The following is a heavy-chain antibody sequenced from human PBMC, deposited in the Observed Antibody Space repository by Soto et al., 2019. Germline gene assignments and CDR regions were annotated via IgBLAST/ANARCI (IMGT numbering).Heavy chain of an antibody. CDR3: ARRYGGYGGNSEERYYSGMDV. CDR1: GGSISSSSYY. D-gene: IGHD4-17*01. Sequence: PSETLSLTCTVSGGSISSSSYYWGWIRQPPGKGLEWIGSIYYSGSTYYNPSLKSRVTISADTSKNQFSLKLSSVTAADTAVYYCARRYGGYGGNSEERYYSGMDVWGQGTTVTVSS. V-gene: IGHV4-39*01. J-gene: IGHJ6*02. CDR2: IYYSGST.